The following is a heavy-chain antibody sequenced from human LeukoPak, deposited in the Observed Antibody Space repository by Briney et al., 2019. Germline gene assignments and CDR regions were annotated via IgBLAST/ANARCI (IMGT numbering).Heavy chain of an antibody. J-gene: IGHJ4*02. CDR2: IYYSGRS. V-gene: IGHV4-39*01. D-gene: IGHD3-10*01. CDR3: ARHLLLGFGDPLTSGY. Sequence: SETLSLTCTVSGGSISSSSYYWGWIRQPPGKGLESFGSIYYSGRSYYNPSLKSRTTISVDTSKNQFLLKLSSVTAAATVEYYYARHLLLGFGDPLTSGYGGKGTLLTVPS. CDR1: GGSISSSSYY.